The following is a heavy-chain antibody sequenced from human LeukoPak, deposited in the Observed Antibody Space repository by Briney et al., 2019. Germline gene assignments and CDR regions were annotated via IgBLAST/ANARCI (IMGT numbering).Heavy chain of an antibody. Sequence: PSETLSLTCAVYGGSSSGYYWSWIRQPPGKGLEWIGYIYYNGNTNYNPSLKSRVTISVDTSKNQFSLKLSSVTAADTAFYYCARAAGSSSSWYDYWGQGTLVTVSS. J-gene: IGHJ4*02. D-gene: IGHD6-13*01. CDR2: IYYNGNT. V-gene: IGHV4-59*01. CDR1: GGSSSGYY. CDR3: ARAAGSSSSWYDY.